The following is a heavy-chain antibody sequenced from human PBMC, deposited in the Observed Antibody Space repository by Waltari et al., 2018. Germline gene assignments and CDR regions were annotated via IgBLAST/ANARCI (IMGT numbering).Heavy chain of an antibody. Sequence: QPLLQESGPGLVKPSETLSLTCSVSGGSISSSNYYWSWIRQPPGKGLEWIGNIYYSGDPYYNPSLKSRVTISLDTSKNQFSLKLRSVIAADTAVYFCASGGGYTNGWDYWGQGTLVTVSS. CDR2: IYYSGDP. D-gene: IGHD2-8*01. CDR3: ASGGGYTNGWDY. V-gene: IGHV4-39*07. J-gene: IGHJ4*02. CDR1: GGSISSSNYY.